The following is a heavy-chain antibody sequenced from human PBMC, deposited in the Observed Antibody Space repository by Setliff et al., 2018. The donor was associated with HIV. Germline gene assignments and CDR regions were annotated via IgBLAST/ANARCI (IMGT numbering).Heavy chain of an antibody. CDR2: ISHSGNT. D-gene: IGHD1-26*01. V-gene: IGHV4-59*11. Sequence: SETLSLTCTVSGDSINTHYWSWIRQPPGKGLEWIGCISHSGNTNFNPSLNSRATISLDTSKNQFSLRLTSLTAADTAIYYCARSTVGAGASFPWGRGILVTSPQ. CDR3: ARSTVGAGASFP. CDR1: GDSINTHY. J-gene: IGHJ5*02.